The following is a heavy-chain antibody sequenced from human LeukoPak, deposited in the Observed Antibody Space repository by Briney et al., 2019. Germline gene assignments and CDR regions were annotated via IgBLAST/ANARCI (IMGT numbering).Heavy chain of an antibody. CDR3: ARSWWTYKNDFDY. Sequence: GGSLRLSCAASGFTFSSYEMNWVRQAPGKGLEWVSYISGSSSYIYYADSVKGRFTISRDNAKKSVYLQMNSLRGEDTAVYYCARSWWTYKNDFDYWGRGTLVTVSS. D-gene: IGHD2-15*01. CDR2: ISGSSSYI. CDR1: GFTFSSYE. V-gene: IGHV3-48*03. J-gene: IGHJ4*02.